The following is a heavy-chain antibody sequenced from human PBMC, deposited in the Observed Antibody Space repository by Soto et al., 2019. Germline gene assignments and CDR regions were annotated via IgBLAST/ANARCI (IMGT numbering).Heavy chain of an antibody. CDR3: AGAFTTGATINGFDY. J-gene: IGHJ4*02. Sequence: SVKVSCKASGATFNGSAFSWVRQAPGQGLEWMGGITPTLGTTNYAQHLQGRVTITADESTGTSFMELTSLTSADTAVYYCAGAFTTGATINGFDYWGQGTLVAVSS. CDR1: GATFNGSA. CDR2: ITPTLGTT. V-gene: IGHV1-69*13. D-gene: IGHD7-27*01.